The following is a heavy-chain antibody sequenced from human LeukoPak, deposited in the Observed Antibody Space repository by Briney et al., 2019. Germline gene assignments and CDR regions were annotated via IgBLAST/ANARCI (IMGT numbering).Heavy chain of an antibody. D-gene: IGHD1-26*01. CDR3: ARGRSNYYGMDV. V-gene: IGHV3-23*01. CDR2: ISDSGGST. J-gene: IGHJ6*02. CDR1: GFTFNSYA. Sequence: PGGSLRLSCAASGFTFNSYALSWVRQAPGKGLEWVSGISDSGGSTYYADSVKGRFTISRDNSKNTLYLQMNSLRVEDTAVYYCARGRSNYYGMDVWGQGTTVTVSS.